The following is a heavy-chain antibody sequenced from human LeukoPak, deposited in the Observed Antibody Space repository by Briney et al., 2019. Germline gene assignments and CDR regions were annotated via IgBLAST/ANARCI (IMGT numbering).Heavy chain of an antibody. J-gene: IGHJ4*02. CDR3: AKGTYYCGAGSSLPDY. CDR1: GFTFSSYA. D-gene: IGHD3-10*01. V-gene: IGHV3-23*01. Sequence: PGGSLRLSCAASGFTFSSYAMSWVRQAPGKGLEWVSAISGSSGRTYYADSVKGRFTISRDNSKSTLYLQMNSLRAEDTAVYYCAKGTYYCGAGSSLPDYWGQGTLVTVSS. CDR2: ISGSSGRT.